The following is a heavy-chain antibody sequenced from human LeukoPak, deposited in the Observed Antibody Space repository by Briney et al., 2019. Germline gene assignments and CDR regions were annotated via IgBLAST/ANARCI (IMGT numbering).Heavy chain of an antibody. D-gene: IGHD6-6*01. Sequence: GGSLRLSCAASGFTFSYYAMHWVRQAPGKGLEYVSAISSDGGSTYYANSVKGSFTISRDNSKNMLYLQMDSLRAEDMAVYYCARWVSTSYDAFDIWGQGTMVTVSS. J-gene: IGHJ3*02. CDR1: GFTFSYYA. CDR3: ARWVSTSYDAFDI. CDR2: ISSDGGST. V-gene: IGHV3-64*01.